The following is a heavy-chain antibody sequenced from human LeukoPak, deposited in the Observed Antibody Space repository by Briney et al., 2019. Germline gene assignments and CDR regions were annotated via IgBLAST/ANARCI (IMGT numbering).Heavy chain of an antibody. CDR2: ISGSGGSK. V-gene: IGHV3-23*01. CDR1: GFTFSSYA. J-gene: IGHJ4*02. D-gene: IGHD1-26*01. Sequence: GGSLRLSCAASGFTFSSYAMGWVRQAPGKGLEWVSAISGSGGSKYYGDSVKGGFTISRDNSKNTLYLQMNTLRAEDTAVYYCAKDPPMGQWVPTVWGQGTLVTVSS. CDR3: AKDPPMGQWVPTV.